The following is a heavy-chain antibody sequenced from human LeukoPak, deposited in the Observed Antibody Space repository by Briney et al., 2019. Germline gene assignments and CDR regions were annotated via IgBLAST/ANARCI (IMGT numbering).Heavy chain of an antibody. Sequence: GGSLRLSCAASGFTFSSYAMTWVRQAPGKGLEWVSAISASGGSTYYADSVKGRFTISRDNAKNSLYLQMNSLRAEDTAVYYCARVPRVSRYYYYYMDVWGKGTTVTVSS. D-gene: IGHD3-10*01. CDR2: ISASGGST. J-gene: IGHJ6*03. CDR1: GFTFSSYA. V-gene: IGHV3-23*01. CDR3: ARVPRVSRYYYYYMDV.